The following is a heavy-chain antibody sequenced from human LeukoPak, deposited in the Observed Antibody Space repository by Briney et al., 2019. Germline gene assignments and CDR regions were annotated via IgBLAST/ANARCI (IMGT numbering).Heavy chain of an antibody. CDR3: ASSGQCTNGLCRDVGYMDV. Sequence: SETLSLTCTVSGGSIDSHYWSWVRQPPGKGLVWIGYISYSGNTNYNPSLKSRVTISMHTSKNQLSLKLNSVTAADTAVYYCASSGQCTNGLCRDVGYMDVWGKGTTVTVSS. V-gene: IGHV4-59*11. J-gene: IGHJ6*03. CDR1: GGSIDSHY. CDR2: ISYSGNT. D-gene: IGHD2-8*01.